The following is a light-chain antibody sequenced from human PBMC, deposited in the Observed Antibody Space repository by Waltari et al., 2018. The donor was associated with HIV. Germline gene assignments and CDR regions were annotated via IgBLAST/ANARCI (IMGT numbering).Light chain of an antibody. CDR3: QQYYTTPPT. Sequence: DIVMTQSPDSLAESLGERATIDCKSSQSLLPSSNDKNYLAWYQQKPGQPPRLLLFWASTRESGVPERFTGSGSGTYFTLTISSLQAEDVAVYYCQQYYTTPPTFGGGTKVEIK. CDR1: QSLLPSSNDKNY. CDR2: WAS. V-gene: IGKV4-1*01. J-gene: IGKJ4*01.